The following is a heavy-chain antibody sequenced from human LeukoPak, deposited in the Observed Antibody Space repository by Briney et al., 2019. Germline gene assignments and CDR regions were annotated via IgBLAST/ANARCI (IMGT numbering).Heavy chain of an antibody. J-gene: IGHJ5*02. CDR3: ARHYTANWFDP. CDR1: GGSSSSYY. V-gene: IGHV4-59*08. Sequence: SETLSLTCTVSGGSSSSYYWNWIRQPPGKGLEWIGYIYYSGSTNYNPSLKSRVTISVDTSKNQFSLKLSSVTAADTALYYCARHYTANWFDPWGQGTLVTVSS. CDR2: IYYSGST. D-gene: IGHD3-16*01.